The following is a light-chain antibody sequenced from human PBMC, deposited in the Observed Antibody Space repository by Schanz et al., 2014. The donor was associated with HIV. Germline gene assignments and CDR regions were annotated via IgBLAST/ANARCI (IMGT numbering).Light chain of an antibody. CDR3: SSYTSSSIPWV. J-gene: IGLJ3*02. CDR2: EVT. Sequence: QSALTQPPSASGSPGQSVTISCTGTSSDVGGYNYVSWYQQHPGKAPKLLIYEVTKRPSGVPDRFSGSKSGRTASLTVSGLQAEDEADYYCSSYTSSSIPWVFGGGTKLTVL. V-gene: IGLV2-8*01. CDR1: SSDVGGYNY.